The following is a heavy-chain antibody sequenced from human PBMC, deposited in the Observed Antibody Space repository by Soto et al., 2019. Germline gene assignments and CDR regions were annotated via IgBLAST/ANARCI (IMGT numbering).Heavy chain of an antibody. CDR2: ISYDGSNK. CDR1: GFTFSSYG. D-gene: IGHD1-26*01. CDR3: AKWLVGALGGAFVI. J-gene: IGHJ3*02. Sequence: GGSLRLSCAASGFTFSSYGMHWVRQAPGKGLEWVAVISYDGSNKYYADSVKGRFTISRDNSKNTLYLQMNSLRAEDTAVYYCAKWLVGALGGAFVIWGQVTMVTV. V-gene: IGHV3-30*18.